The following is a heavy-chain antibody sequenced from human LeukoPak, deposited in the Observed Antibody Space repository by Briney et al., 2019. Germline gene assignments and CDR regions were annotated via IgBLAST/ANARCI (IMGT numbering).Heavy chain of an antibody. CDR2: MNPKSAHT. CDR3: TRGPSYHSKWVGGMWFDP. V-gene: IGHV1-8*02. J-gene: IGHJ5*02. CDR1: GYTFTSYD. D-gene: IGHD6-19*01. Sequence: ASVKVSCKASGYTFTSYDINWVRQASGHGLEWMGWMNPKSAHTGHAQRFQGRVTMTMNTSISTAYMELSSLTSEDTAMYYCTRGPSYHSKWVGGMWFDPWAREPWSPSPQ.